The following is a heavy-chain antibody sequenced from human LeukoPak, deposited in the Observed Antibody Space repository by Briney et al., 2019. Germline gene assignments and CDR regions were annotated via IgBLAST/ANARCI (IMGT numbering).Heavy chain of an antibody. CDR3: ARRLAVRGVSSFDY. D-gene: IGHD3-10*01. CDR2: IYYSGST. V-gene: IGHV4-59*08. J-gene: IGHJ4*02. Sequence: PGGSLRLSCAASGFTVSSNYMSWVRQAPGKGLEWIGYIYYSGSTNYNPSLKSRVTISVDTSKNQFSLKLSSVTAADTAVYYCARRLAVRGVSSFDYWGQGTLVTVSS. CDR1: GFTVSSNY.